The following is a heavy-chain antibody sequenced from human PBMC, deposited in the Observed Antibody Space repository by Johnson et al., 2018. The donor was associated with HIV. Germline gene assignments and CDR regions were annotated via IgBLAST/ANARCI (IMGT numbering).Heavy chain of an antibody. D-gene: IGHD3-22*01. J-gene: IGHJ3*02. CDR3: ASGYYDSSGYSPVAGAFDI. Sequence: VQLVESGGGLVQPGGSLRLSCAASGFTVSSNYMSWVRQAPGKGLEWVSVIYSGGSTYYADSVKGRFTISRDNSKNTLYLQMNSLRAEDTALYYCASGYYDSSGYSPVAGAFDIWGQGTMVTVSS. V-gene: IGHV3-66*01. CDR2: IYSGGST. CDR1: GFTVSSNY.